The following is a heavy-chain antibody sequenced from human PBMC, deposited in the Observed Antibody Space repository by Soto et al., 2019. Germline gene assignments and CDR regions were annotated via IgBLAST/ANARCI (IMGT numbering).Heavy chain of an antibody. CDR1: GYSMTSGGYY. D-gene: IGHD2-2*01. CDR3: ATLLGSHQHCYVGIDV. Sequence: QMQLQESGPELVKPSQTLSLICTVSGYSMTSGGYYWSWIRHLPGKGLEWIGYIYYSGGTQFNPSLKSRVSMSVDTSKNQFSLRLSSVTAADTAVYYCATLLGSHQHCYVGIDVWGQGTTVTVSS. V-gene: IGHV4-31*03. CDR2: IYYSGGT. J-gene: IGHJ6*02.